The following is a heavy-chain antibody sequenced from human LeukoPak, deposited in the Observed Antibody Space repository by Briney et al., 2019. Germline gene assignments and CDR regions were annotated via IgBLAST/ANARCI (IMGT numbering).Heavy chain of an antibody. Sequence: PGGSLRLSCVDSGFSFRSYWMSWVRQSPGKGLEWVANTKQDDSEIYYVDSVKGRFSISRDNAKNSLYLQMNSLRVEDTAVYYCARGFDSRFFNDWGQGTLVTVSS. J-gene: IGHJ4*02. D-gene: IGHD3-22*01. V-gene: IGHV3-7*01. CDR2: TKQDDSEI. CDR1: GFSFRSYW. CDR3: ARGFDSRFFND.